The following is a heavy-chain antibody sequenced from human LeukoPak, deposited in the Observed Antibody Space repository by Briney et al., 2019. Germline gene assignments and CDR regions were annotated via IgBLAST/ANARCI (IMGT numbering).Heavy chain of an antibody. CDR2: IYYSGST. Sequence: SETLSLTCTVSGGSISSSSYYWGWIRQPPGKGLEWIGSIYYSGSTYYNPSLKSRVTISVDTSKNQFSLKLSSVTAADTAVYYCASLYGSGSNDYWGQRTLVTVSS. V-gene: IGHV4-39*01. CDR3: ASLYGSGSNDY. J-gene: IGHJ4*02. CDR1: GGSISSSSYY. D-gene: IGHD3-10*01.